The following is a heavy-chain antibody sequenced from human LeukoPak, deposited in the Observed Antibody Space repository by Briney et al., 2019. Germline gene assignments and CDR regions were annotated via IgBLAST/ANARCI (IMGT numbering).Heavy chain of an antibody. CDR1: GGSISSSSYY. J-gene: IGHJ4*02. Sequence: NPSETLSLTCTVSGGSISSSSYYWGWIRQPPGKGLEWIGSIYYSGSTYYNPSLKSRVTISVDTSKNQFSLKLSSVTAADTAVYYCASSGDNDVLSYWGQGTLVTVSS. V-gene: IGHV4-39*07. CDR2: IYYSGST. D-gene: IGHD1-1*01. CDR3: ASSGDNDVLSY.